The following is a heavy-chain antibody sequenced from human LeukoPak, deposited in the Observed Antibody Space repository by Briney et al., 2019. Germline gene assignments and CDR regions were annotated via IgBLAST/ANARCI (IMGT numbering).Heavy chain of an antibody. V-gene: IGHV3-53*01. CDR1: EFTVSRNY. CDR3: TRDQMNY. D-gene: IGHD5-24*01. CDR2: IFSNGDT. Sequence: PGGCLRLSCTASEFTVSRNYMLWVRQAPGKGLEWVSLIFSNGDTHYADSVKGRFTISRDTSKNTVSLQMNSLRVEDTAMYYCTRDQMNYWGQGTLVTVSS. J-gene: IGHJ4*02.